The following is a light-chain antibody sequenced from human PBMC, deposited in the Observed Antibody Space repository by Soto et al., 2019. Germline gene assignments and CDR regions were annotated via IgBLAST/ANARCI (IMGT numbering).Light chain of an antibody. Sequence: DIVMTQSTAFLAVSLGERATINCKSSQSVLYSSNNKNYLAWYQQKPGQPPNLLIYWASTRESGVPDRFSGSGSGTDFTLTISSLQAEDVAVYYCLQYYTTPQTFGQGTKVDIK. CDR3: LQYYTTPQT. CDR2: WAS. J-gene: IGKJ1*01. CDR1: QSVLYSSNNKNY. V-gene: IGKV4-1*01.